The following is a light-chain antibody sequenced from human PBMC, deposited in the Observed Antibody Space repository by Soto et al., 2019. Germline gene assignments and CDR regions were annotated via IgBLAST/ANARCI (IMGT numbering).Light chain of an antibody. Sequence: QSVLTQPASVSGSDGQSLTISCTGTSSDVGSYNLVSWYQQHPGKAPKLMIYEVSKRPSGVSNRFSGSKSGNTASLTISGLQAEDEADYYCCSYAGSSTLVFGGGTKVTVL. V-gene: IGLV2-23*02. CDR2: EVS. CDR1: SSDVGSYNL. CDR3: CSYAGSSTLV. J-gene: IGLJ2*01.